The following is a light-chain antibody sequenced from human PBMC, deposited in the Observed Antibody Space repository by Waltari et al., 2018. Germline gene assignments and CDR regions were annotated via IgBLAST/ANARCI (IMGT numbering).Light chain of an antibody. CDR3: ETWDMTTLL. J-gene: IGLJ2*01. CDR1: SGHRNYI. V-gene: IGLV4-60*03. CDR2: LEDSGSY. Sequence: QPVLTQSSSASASLGSSVKLTCTLSSGHRNYIIAWHQQQPGKAPRFLLKLEDSGSYTKGSGVPDRFAGSSAVADRYLTISNLQSDDEGDYYCETWDMTTLLFGGGTKLTVL.